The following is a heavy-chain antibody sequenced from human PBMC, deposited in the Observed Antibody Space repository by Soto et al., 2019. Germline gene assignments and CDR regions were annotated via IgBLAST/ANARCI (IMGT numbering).Heavy chain of an antibody. Sequence: LSLTCTVSCGSISNYFWNWIRQSPGKGLEWIVYIYSICSTRYNAXXQNRVTIXXDTSKNQVSLXLGAVXSSDTAVDCRARDHPHSYGVYYVDYWGQGTPVTVSS. V-gene: IGHV4-59*01. CDR2: IYSICST. CDR1: CGSISNYF. J-gene: IGHJ4*02. D-gene: IGHD5-18*01. CDR3: ARDHPHSYGVYYVDY.